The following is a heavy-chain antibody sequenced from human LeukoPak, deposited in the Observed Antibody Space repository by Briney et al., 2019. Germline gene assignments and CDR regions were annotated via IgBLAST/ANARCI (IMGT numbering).Heavy chain of an antibody. CDR2: ISAYNGNT. Sequence: ASVKVSCKASGYTFTSYGISWVRQAPGQGLEWMGWISAYNGNTNYAQKLQGRVTMTTDTSTSTAYMELRSLRSDDTAVYYCAIDSCDDSSGYYKYYFDYWGQGTLVTVSS. D-gene: IGHD3-22*01. J-gene: IGHJ4*02. CDR1: GYTFTSYG. CDR3: AIDSCDDSSGYYKYYFDY. V-gene: IGHV1-18*01.